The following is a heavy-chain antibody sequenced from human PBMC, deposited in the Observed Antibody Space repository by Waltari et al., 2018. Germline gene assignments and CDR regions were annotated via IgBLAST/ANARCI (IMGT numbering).Heavy chain of an antibody. CDR1: GFIFTRYD. J-gene: IGHJ4*02. V-gene: IGHV3-30*02. D-gene: IGHD3-3*01. CDR3: ATQISLSSPSF. Sequence: QVQLVESGGGVVLPGGSLILSCKTSGFIFTRYDMNWVRQAPGKGLEWVALIRHDGSKKFYADSVKGRFTVSRDTSRDTLFLHMNSLRFVDTAIYFCATQISLSSPSFWGRGTLVTVSS. CDR2: IRHDGSKK.